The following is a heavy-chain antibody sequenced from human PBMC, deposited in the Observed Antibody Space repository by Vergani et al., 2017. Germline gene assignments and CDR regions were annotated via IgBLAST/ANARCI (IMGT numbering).Heavy chain of an antibody. CDR3: LVTYYYYGMDV. CDR2: INHSGST. Sequence: QVQLQQWGAGLLKPSETLSLTCAVYGGSFSGYYWSWIRQPPGKGLEWIGEINHSGSTNYNPSLKSRVTISVDTSKNQFSLKLSSVTAADTAVYYCLVTYYYYGMDVWGQGTTVTVSS. V-gene: IGHV4-34*01. J-gene: IGHJ6*02. CDR1: GGSFSGYY.